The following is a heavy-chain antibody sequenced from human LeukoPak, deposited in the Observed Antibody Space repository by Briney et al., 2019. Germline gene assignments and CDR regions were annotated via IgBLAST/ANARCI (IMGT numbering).Heavy chain of an antibody. V-gene: IGHV3-21*01. CDR1: GFTFSSYS. D-gene: IGHD2-2*01. Sequence: GGSLRLSCAASGFTFSSYSMNWIRQAPGKGLEWVSSISSSSSYIYYADSVKGRFTISRDNAKNSLYLQTNSLRAEDTAVYYCARGRQLGPNGYFDYWGQGTLVTVSS. CDR3: ARGRQLGPNGYFDY. CDR2: ISSSSSYI. J-gene: IGHJ4*02.